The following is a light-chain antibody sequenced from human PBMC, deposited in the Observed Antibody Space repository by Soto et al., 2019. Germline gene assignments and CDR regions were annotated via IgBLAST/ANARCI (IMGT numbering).Light chain of an antibody. Sequence: EIVLTQSPGTLSLSPGERATLSCRASQSVSSSDLAWYQQKPGQAPRLLIYDASSRATGIPDRFSGSGSGTDFTITISRLEPEDFAVYFCQQYGSSPYTFGQGTKLEIK. CDR2: DAS. J-gene: IGKJ2*01. CDR1: QSVSSSD. V-gene: IGKV3-20*01. CDR3: QQYGSSPYT.